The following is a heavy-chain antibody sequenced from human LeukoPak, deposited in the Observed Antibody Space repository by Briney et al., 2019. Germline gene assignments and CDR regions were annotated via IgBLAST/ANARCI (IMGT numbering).Heavy chain of an antibody. CDR3: ARDYDYVWGSPGSAFDI. J-gene: IGHJ3*02. CDR2: ISAYNGNT. Sequence: ASVKVSCKASGYTFTSYGISWVRQAPEQGLEWMGWISAYNGNTNYAQKLQGRVTMTTDTSTSTAYMELRSLRSDDTAVYYCARDYDYVWGSPGSAFDIWGQGTMVTVSS. CDR1: GYTFTSYG. V-gene: IGHV1-18*01. D-gene: IGHD3-16*01.